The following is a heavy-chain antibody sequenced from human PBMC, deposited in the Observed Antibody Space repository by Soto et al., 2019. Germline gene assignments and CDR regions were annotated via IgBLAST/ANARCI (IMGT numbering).Heavy chain of an antibody. V-gene: IGHV3-7*03. CDR1: GFTLSVFW. Sequence: GRSMRLSCVPAGFTLSVFWMSWVRLSQGKGREWVASIKHDGRDSRYVDCLKGRFTMSRDNAMKSLYLQMSSLGADDTAMYYCARGPYGNGYCPLDIWGQGTMVTVSS. CDR3: ARGPYGNGYCPLDI. D-gene: IGHD3-22*01. J-gene: IGHJ3*02. CDR2: IKHDGRDS.